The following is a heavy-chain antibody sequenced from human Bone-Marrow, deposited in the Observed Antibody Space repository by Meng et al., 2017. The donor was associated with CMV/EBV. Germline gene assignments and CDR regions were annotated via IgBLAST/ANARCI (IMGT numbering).Heavy chain of an antibody. Sequence: ASVKVSCKASGYTFSAYYMNWVRQAPGQGLEWLGWINPNSNATNYAHKFLGRVTMTRDTSISTTYMEVSSLRPEDTAVYYCASPELVPADPYYYYGMDVWGQGHTVNGAS. CDR2: INPNSNAT. CDR3: ASPELVPADPYYYYGMDV. J-gene: IGHJ6*01. V-gene: IGHV1-2*07. CDR1: GYTFSAYY. D-gene: IGHD2-2*01.